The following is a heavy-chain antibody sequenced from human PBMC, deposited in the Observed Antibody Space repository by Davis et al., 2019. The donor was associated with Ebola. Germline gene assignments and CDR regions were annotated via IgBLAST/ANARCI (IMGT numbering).Heavy chain of an antibody. CDR3: AKELVQGVAFYYYGMDV. V-gene: IGHV3-23*01. Sequence: GESLKISCAASGFTFSSYSLSWVRQAPAKGLEWVSGISGYGGSTYYADSVKGRFTISRDNSKNTLYLQMNSLRAEDTAVYYCAKELVQGVAFYYYGMDVWGQGTTVTVSS. D-gene: IGHD3-10*01. CDR2: ISGYGGST. CDR1: GFTFSSYS. J-gene: IGHJ6*02.